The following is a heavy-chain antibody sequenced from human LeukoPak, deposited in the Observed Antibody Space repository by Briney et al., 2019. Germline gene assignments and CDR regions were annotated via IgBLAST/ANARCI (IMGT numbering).Heavy chain of an antibody. CDR2: ISSSSSYI. CDR1: GFTFSSYS. J-gene: IGHJ6*03. CDR3: ARDVSPYYYYMDV. V-gene: IGHV3-21*01. Sequence: GSLRLSCAASGFTFSSYSMNWVRQAPGKGLEWVSSISSSSSYIYYADSVKGRFTISRDNAKNSLYLQMNSLRAEDTAVYYCARDVSPYYYYMDVWGKGTTVTVS.